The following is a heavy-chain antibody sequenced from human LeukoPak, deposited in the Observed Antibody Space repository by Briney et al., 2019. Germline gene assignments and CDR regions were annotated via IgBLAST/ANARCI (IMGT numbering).Heavy chain of an antibody. J-gene: IGHJ4*02. CDR1: GYSFTSYW. D-gene: IGHD3-22*01. CDR3: ARARSNYYDSSYYFDY. CDR2: IYPGDSDT. V-gene: IGHV5-51*01. Sequence: GESLKISCKGSGYSFTSYWIGWVRQMPGKGLEWMGIIYPGDSDTRYSPSFQGQVTISDDKSISTAYLQWSSLKASDTAMYYCARARSNYYDSSYYFDYWGQGTLVTVSS.